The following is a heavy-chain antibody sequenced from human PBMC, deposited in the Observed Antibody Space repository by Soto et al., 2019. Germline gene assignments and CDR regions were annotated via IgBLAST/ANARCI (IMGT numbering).Heavy chain of an antibody. V-gene: IGHV4-59*08. D-gene: IGHD2-15*01. J-gene: IGHJ6*02. CDR3: ARHKDCSGGSCNAVGYYYGLDV. CDR1: GGSISDYY. Sequence: SETLSLTCTVSGGSISDYYWSWIRQPPGKGLEWIGNFSYGGGTNNNPSLRSRATISVDTSKNQFSLKLSSVTAADTAVYYCARHKDCSGGSCNAVGYYYGLDVWGQGTTVTVSS. CDR2: FSYGGGT.